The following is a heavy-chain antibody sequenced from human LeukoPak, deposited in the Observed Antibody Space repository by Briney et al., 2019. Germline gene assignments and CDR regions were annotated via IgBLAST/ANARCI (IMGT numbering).Heavy chain of an antibody. CDR2: INPNTGDT. CDR3: ARKSMAAVGTFDY. J-gene: IGHJ4*02. Sequence: ASVKVSCKASGYTFTGYFMHWVRQAPGQGLEWMGWINPNTGDTRYAQKFQGRVTVTRDTSISTAYLELSRLRSDDTAVYYCARKSMAAVGTFDYWGQGTLVTVSS. CDR1: GYTFTGYF. D-gene: IGHD6-13*01. V-gene: IGHV1-2*02.